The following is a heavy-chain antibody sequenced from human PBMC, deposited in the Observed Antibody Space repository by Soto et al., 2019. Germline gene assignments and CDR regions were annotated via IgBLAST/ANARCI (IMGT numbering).Heavy chain of an antibody. V-gene: IGHV4-59*08. J-gene: IGHJ4*02. CDR2: IYYSGST. D-gene: IGHD3-16*01. CDR1: GGSMSSYY. CDR3: ARRWGGALDY. Sequence: QVQLQESGPGLVKPSETLSLTCTVSGGSMSSYYWSWIRQPPGKGLEWIGYIYYSGSTNYNPSLKSRVTLSVDTSKNQFSLNLNSVTAADTALYYCARRWGGALDYWGQGTLVTVSS.